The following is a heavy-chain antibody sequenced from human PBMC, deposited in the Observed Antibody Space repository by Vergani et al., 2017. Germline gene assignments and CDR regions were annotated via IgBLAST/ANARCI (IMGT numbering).Heavy chain of an antibody. CDR2: ISRNGGSP. V-gene: IGHV3-64*01. J-gene: IGHJ3*02. Sequence: EVQLVESGGGLVQPGWSLRLSCAASGFTFSSYAMHWVRQAPGQGLEYVSAISRNGGSPYYANSVKGRFTISRDNSKNTLYLQVGSLNAEDMAVYYCARTSDYYGSGSYYKKDAFDIWGQGTMVTVSS. CDR1: GFTFSSYA. CDR3: ARTSDYYGSGSYYKKDAFDI. D-gene: IGHD3-10*01.